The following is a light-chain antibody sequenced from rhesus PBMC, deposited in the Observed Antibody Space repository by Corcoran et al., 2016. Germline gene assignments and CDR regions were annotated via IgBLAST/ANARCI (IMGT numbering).Light chain of an antibody. CDR1: QAINNY. CDR3: QHYDRPPCS. J-gene: IGKJ2*01. V-gene: IGKV1-66*01. CDR2: NAS. Sequence: DIQMTQSPSSLSASVGDRITITCRASQAINNYLSWYQHKPGKAPTPLIYNASTLETGVPSRFSGRGSGTEYTLTLTSLQPEDVAKYYCQHYDRPPCSFGQGTRLGIK.